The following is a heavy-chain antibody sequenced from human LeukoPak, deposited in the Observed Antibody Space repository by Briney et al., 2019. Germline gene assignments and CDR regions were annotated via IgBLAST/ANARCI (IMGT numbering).Heavy chain of an antibody. J-gene: IGHJ4*02. CDR2: IYYSGST. CDR1: AGSISSSY. CDR3: ARDRGDYDSSGYYGYFDY. D-gene: IGHD3-22*01. Sequence: SSETLSLTCTVSAGSISSSYWSWIRQPPGKGLEWIGYIYYSGSTNYNPSLKSRVTISVDTPKNQFSLKLNSVTAADTAVYYCARDRGDYDSSGYYGYFDYWGQGALVTVSS. V-gene: IGHV4-59*01.